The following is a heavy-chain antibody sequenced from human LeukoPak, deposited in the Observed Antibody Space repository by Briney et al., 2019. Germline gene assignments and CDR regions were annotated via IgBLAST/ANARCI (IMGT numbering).Heavy chain of an antibody. CDR1: GGSISSGGYY. D-gene: IGHD2-15*01. CDR2: IYFSGST. J-gene: IGHJ5*02. V-gene: IGHV4-31*03. CDR3: ARGPCSGGSCYPLS. Sequence: SETLSLTCTVSGGSISSGGYYWSWIRQHPGKGQEWIGYIYFSGSTYYNPSLKSRVTISVDTSKNQFSLKLSSVTAADTAVYYCARGPCSGGSCYPLSWGQGTLVTVSS.